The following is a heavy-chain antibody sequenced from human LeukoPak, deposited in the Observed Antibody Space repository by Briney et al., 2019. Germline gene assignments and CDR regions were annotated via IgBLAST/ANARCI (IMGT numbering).Heavy chain of an antibody. CDR1: GVTFSSYW. Sequence: GGSLRLSCAASGVTFSSYWMSWVRQAPGKGLEWVANIKEDGSEKYYVDSVKGRFTISRDNSKNTLYLQMNSLRAEDTAVYYCARAAAAGTPPKNWFDPWGQGTLVTVSS. J-gene: IGHJ5*02. V-gene: IGHV3-7*01. CDR2: IKEDGSEK. D-gene: IGHD6-13*01. CDR3: ARAAAAGTPPKNWFDP.